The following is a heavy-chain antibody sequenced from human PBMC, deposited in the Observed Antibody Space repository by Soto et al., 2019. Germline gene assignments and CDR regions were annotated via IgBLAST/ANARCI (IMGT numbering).Heavy chain of an antibody. CDR3: AITYYYDSSGPPSGVVDY. Sequence: PXESLKISCKGSGYSFTSYWISWVRQMPGKGLEWMGRIDPSDSYTNYSPSFQGHVTISADKSISTAYLQWSSLKASDTAMYYCAITYYYDSSGPPSGVVDYWGQGSLVTVSS. V-gene: IGHV5-10-1*01. J-gene: IGHJ4*02. CDR2: IDPSDSYT. CDR1: GYSFTSYW. D-gene: IGHD3-22*01.